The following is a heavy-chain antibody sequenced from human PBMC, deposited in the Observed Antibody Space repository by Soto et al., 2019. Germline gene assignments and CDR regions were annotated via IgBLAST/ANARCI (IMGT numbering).Heavy chain of an antibody. D-gene: IGHD5-12*01. CDR2: VYNSGST. V-gene: IGHV4-61*01. Sequence: QVQLQESGPGLVKPSETLSLTCTVSGGSVSGGSYCWSWIRQPPGKGLECIGYVYNSGSTTYNPSLKPLAPLSAATSQHQSSLGLSSVTAADTAVYYCARVPWTTYFGLWGRGTLVTVSS. CDR1: GGSVSGGSYC. CDR3: ARVPWTTYFGL. J-gene: IGHJ2*01.